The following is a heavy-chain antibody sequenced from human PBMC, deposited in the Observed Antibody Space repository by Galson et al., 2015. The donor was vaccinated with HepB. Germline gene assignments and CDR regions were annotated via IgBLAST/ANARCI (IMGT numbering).Heavy chain of an antibody. V-gene: IGHV1-3*01. CDR3: ARLVVRGVYFDY. Sequence: SVKVSCKASGYTFTSYAMHWVRQAPGQRLEWMGWINAGNGNTKYSQKFQGRVTITRDTSASTAYMELGSLRSEDTAVYYCARLVVRGVYFDYWGQGTLVTVSS. J-gene: IGHJ4*02. CDR1: GYTFTSYA. CDR2: INAGNGNT. D-gene: IGHD3-10*01.